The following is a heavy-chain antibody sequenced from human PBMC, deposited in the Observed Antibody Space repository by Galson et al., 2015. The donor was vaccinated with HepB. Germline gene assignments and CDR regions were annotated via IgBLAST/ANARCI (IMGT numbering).Heavy chain of an antibody. CDR1: GGTFSSYT. V-gene: IGHV1-69*02. CDR3: ARYSGSHSNAFDI. D-gene: IGHD1-26*01. J-gene: IGHJ3*02. CDR2: IIPILGIA. Sequence: SVKVSCKASGGTFSSYTISWVRQAPGQGLEWMGRIIPILGIANYAQKFQGRVTMTRDTSTSTVYMELSSLRSEDTAVYYCARYSGSHSNAFDIWGQGTMVTVSS.